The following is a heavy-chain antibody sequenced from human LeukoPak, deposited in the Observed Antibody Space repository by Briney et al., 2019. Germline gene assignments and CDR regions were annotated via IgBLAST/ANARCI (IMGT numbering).Heavy chain of an antibody. J-gene: IGHJ4*02. V-gene: IGHV3-11*06. CDR1: GFTFSDYY. D-gene: IGHD6-13*01. Sequence: GGSLRLSCAAPGFTFSDYYMSWIRQAPGKGLEWVSYISSSSSYTNYADSVKGRFTISRDNAKNSLYLQMNSLRAEDTAVYYCASSHAAAGNDYWGQGTLVTVSS. CDR3: ASSHAAAGNDY. CDR2: ISSSSSYT.